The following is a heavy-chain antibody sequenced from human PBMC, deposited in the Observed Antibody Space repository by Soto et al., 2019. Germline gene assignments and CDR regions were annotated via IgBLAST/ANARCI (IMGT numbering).Heavy chain of an antibody. D-gene: IGHD6-19*01. CDR3: ARGEPVAGTEHYYYGMDV. CDR2: MIPNSGNT. Sequence: ASVKVSCKASGYTFTSYDINWVRQATGQGLEWMGWMIPNSGNTGYAQKFQGRVTMTRNTSISTAYMELSSLRSKDTAVYYCARGEPVAGTEHYYYGMDVWGQGTTVTVSS. V-gene: IGHV1-8*01. CDR1: GYTFTSYD. J-gene: IGHJ6*02.